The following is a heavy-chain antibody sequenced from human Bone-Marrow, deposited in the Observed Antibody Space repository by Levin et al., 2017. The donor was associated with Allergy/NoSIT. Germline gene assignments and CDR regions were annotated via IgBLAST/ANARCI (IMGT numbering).Heavy chain of an antibody. Sequence: GESLKISCAASGFTFRSYAMTWVRQAPGKGLEWVSVISGSGGRTHYADSVKGRFTISRDNSKNTLSLQMNSLRAEDTAVYYCAKIGDIVPEGAMDVWGQGTTVAVSS. CDR1: GFTFRSYA. V-gene: IGHV3-23*01. CDR3: AKIGDIVPEGAMDV. CDR2: ISGSGGRT. D-gene: IGHD2-15*01. J-gene: IGHJ6*02.